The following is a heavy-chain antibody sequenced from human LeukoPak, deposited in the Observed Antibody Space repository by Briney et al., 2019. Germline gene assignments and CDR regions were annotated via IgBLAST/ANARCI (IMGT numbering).Heavy chain of an antibody. CDR3: AKLHDYVWGSYRRNAFDI. CDR2: ISGSGGST. CDR1: GFTFSSYA. D-gene: IGHD3-16*02. Sequence: GGSLRLSCAASGFTFSSYAMSWVRQAPGKGLEWVSAISGSGGSTYYAGSVKGRFTISRDNSKNTLYLQMNSLRAEDTAVYYCAKLHDYVWGSYRRNAFDIWGQGTMVTVSS. J-gene: IGHJ3*02. V-gene: IGHV3-23*01.